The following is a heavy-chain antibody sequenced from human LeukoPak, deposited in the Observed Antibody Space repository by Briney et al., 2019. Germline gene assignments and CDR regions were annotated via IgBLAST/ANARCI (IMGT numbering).Heavy chain of an antibody. CDR1: GYTFTSYG. J-gene: IGHJ5*02. CDR2: ISAYNGNT. Sequence: ASVKVSCKASGYTFTSYGISWVRQAPGQGLEWMGWISAYNGNTNYAQKLQGRVTMTTDTSTSTAYMELRSLRSDDTAVYYCARGVGYCSGGSCDTYNWFDPWGQGTLVTVSS. CDR3: ARGVGYCSGGSCDTYNWFDP. V-gene: IGHV1-18*01. D-gene: IGHD2-15*01.